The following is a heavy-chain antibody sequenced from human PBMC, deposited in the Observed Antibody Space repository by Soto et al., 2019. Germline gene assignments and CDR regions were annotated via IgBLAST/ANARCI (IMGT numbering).Heavy chain of an antibody. J-gene: IGHJ5*02. CDR3: AASRAIFGVPNGFAP. D-gene: IGHD3-3*01. Sequence: PGASVKSSGKGSGYSLTSYWIGWVRQMPGKGLEWMGIIYPGDSDTRYSPSFQGQVTISADKSFRTAYLQGSSLKASDTAMFYCAASRAIFGVPNGFAPWGQGTLVTVSP. CDR1: GYSLTSYW. CDR2: IYPGDSDT. V-gene: IGHV5-51*01.